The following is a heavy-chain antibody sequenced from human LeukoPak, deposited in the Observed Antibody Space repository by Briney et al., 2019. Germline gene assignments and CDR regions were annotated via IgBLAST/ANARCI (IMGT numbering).Heavy chain of an antibody. V-gene: IGHV3-30*02. CDR3: ATVYSSSWY. CDR1: GFALSTYG. J-gene: IGHJ4*02. Sequence: GGSLRLSCAASGFALSTYGMSWVRQAPGKGLEWVAFIRYDGSNKYYADSVKGRFTISRDNSKNTLYLQMNSLRAEDTAVYYCATVYSSSWYWGQGTLVTVSS. CDR2: IRYDGSNK. D-gene: IGHD6-13*01.